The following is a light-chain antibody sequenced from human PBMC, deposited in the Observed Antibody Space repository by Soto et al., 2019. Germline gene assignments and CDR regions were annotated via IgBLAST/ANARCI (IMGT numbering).Light chain of an antibody. Sequence: DIVMTQSPDSLAVSLGERATINCKSSQSVLYSSNNKNYLAWYQQKPVQPPKLLIYWASTRESGVPDRFSGSGSGTDFTLTISSLQAEDVAFYYCQQYYSTPVTFGHGTKVDLK. V-gene: IGKV4-1*01. CDR2: WAS. CDR3: QQYYSTPVT. J-gene: IGKJ3*01. CDR1: QSVLYSSNNKNY.